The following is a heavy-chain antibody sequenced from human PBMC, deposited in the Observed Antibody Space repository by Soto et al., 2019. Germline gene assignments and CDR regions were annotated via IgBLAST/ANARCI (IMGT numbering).Heavy chain of an antibody. CDR1: GVTFSSYT. CDR3: ASAPYYDILTGYGIPCDS. Sequence: QVQLVQSGAEVKKPGSSVKVSCKASGVTFSSYTISWVRQAPGQGLEWMGRIIPILGIANYAQKFQGSVTITVDKSTSTASMELSRLRSEDTAVYYCASAPYYDILTGYGIPCDSWGQGTLVTVSS. CDR2: IIPILGIA. D-gene: IGHD3-9*01. J-gene: IGHJ4*02. V-gene: IGHV1-69*02.